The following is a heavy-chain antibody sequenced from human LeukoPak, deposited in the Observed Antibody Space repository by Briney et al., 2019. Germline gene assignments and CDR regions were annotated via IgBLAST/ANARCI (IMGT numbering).Heavy chain of an antibody. Sequence: ASVKVSCKASGYTFTSYDINWVRQATGQGLEWMGWMNPNSGNTGYAQKFQGRVTMTRNTSISTAYMELSSLGSEDTAVYYCARAPPPASGSYRYYYYGMDVWGQGTTVTVSS. CDR3: ARAPPPASGSYRYYYYGMDV. J-gene: IGHJ6*02. D-gene: IGHD3-10*01. CDR2: MNPNSGNT. V-gene: IGHV1-8*01. CDR1: GYTFTSYD.